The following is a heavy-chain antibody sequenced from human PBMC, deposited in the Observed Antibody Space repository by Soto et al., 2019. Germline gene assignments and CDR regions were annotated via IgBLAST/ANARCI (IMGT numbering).Heavy chain of an antibody. J-gene: IGHJ5*02. V-gene: IGHV4-31*03. CDR2: IYFSGTT. D-gene: IGHD3-22*01. Sequence: QVQLQESGPGLVKPSQTLSLTCTVSGGSISSGDYYWSWIRQHPGKGLEWIGTIYFSGTTYYNPSLKSRVTISVDTSKSQFSLKLSSVTAADTAVYYSARRDRSGFSYWLDTWGQGTLVTVSS. CDR3: ARRDRSGFSYWLDT. CDR1: GGSISSGDYY.